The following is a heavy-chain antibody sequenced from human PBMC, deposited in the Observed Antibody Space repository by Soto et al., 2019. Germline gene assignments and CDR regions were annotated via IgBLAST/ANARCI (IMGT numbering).Heavy chain of an antibody. J-gene: IGHJ6*02. CDR2: IIPILGIA. CDR3: ARDKWELAYGMDV. V-gene: IGHV1-69*04. Sequence: GASVKVSCKASGGTFSSYTISWVRQAPGQGLEWMGRIIPILGIANYAQKFQGRVTITADKSTSTAYMELSSLRSEDTAVYYCARDKWELAYGMDVWGQGTPVTVSS. CDR1: GGTFSSYT. D-gene: IGHD1-26*01.